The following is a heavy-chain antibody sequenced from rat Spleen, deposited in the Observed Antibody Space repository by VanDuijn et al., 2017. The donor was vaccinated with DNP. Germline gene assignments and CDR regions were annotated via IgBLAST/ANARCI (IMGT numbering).Heavy chain of an antibody. CDR3: ARWPGYNPPYAMDA. CDR2: ISYSGST. D-gene: IGHD1-4*01. V-gene: IGHV3-1*01. CDR1: GYSITSNY. J-gene: IGHJ2*01. Sequence: EVQLQESGPGLVKPSQSLSLTCSVTGYSITSNYWGWIRKFPGNKMEWIGHISYSGSTSYHPSLKSRIYITRETSKNQFFLQVDSVTTEDTATYHCARWPGYNPPYAMDAWGQGVMVTVSS.